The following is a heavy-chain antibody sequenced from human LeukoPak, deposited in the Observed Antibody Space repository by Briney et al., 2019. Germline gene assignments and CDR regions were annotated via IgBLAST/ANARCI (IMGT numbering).Heavy chain of an antibody. CDR3: ARAAYCSSTSCYTPWYYYYYMDV. J-gene: IGHJ6*03. D-gene: IGHD2-2*02. Sequence: ASETLSLTCTVSGGSISSGGYYWSWIRQHPGKGLEWIGYIYYSGSTYYNPSLKSRVTISVDTSKNQFSLKLSSETAADTAVYYCARAAYCSSTSCYTPWYYYYYMDVWGKGTTVTVSS. CDR2: IYYSGST. CDR1: GGSISSGGYY. V-gene: IGHV4-31*03.